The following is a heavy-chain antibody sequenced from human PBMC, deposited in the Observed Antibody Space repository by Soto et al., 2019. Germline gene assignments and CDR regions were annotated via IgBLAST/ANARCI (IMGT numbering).Heavy chain of an antibody. Sequence: ASVKVSCKASGYTFTSYYMHWVRQAPGQGLEWMGIINPSGGSTSYAQKFQGRVTMTRDTSTSAVYMELSSLRSEDTAVYYCAREIADDAFDIWGQGTMVTVSS. D-gene: IGHD6-13*01. CDR1: GYTFTSYY. CDR3: AREIADDAFDI. V-gene: IGHV1-46*03. CDR2: INPSGGST. J-gene: IGHJ3*02.